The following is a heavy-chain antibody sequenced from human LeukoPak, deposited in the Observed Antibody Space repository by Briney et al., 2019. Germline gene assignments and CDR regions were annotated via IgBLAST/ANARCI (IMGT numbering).Heavy chain of an antibody. Sequence: PGGSLRLSCTVSGFTVSSDSMSWVRQAPGKGLEWVSFIYSGGSTHYSDSVKGRFTISRDNSKNTLYLQMNSLRAEDTAVYYCAKGLSSSWYAKGIFDYWGQGTLVTVSS. CDR2: IYSGGST. D-gene: IGHD6-13*01. J-gene: IGHJ4*02. CDR1: GFTVSSDS. CDR3: AKGLSSSWYAKGIFDY. V-gene: IGHV3-53*01.